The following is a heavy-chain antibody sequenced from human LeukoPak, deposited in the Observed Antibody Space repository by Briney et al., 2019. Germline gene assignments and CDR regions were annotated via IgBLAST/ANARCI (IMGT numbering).Heavy chain of an antibody. CDR3: ANEDGNSGDAFDI. CDR2: ISGSGGST. J-gene: IGHJ3*02. V-gene: IGHV3-23*01. CDR1: GFTFSNYA. D-gene: IGHD4-23*01. Sequence: GGSLRLSCAASGFTFSNYAMSWVRQAPGKGLEWVSGISGSGGSTFYADSVKGRFPISRENSKKTLYLQMNSLRAEDTAIYYCANEDGNSGDAFDIWGQGTMVTVSS.